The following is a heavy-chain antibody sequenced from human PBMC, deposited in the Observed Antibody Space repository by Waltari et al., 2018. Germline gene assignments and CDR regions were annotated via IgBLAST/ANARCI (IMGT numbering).Heavy chain of an antibody. Sequence: EVQLVESGGGLVQPGGSLRLSCAASGFTFSSYSMNLVRQAPGKGLEWVSYISRRRTTIYCAECVKGRFTIARDNARNSRYLQMKSLRDEVTAGYYCARDMLRESWFDPWGQGTLVTVSS. CDR2: ISRRRTTI. CDR3: ARDMLRESWFDP. V-gene: IGHV3-48*02. D-gene: IGHD2-8*01. CDR1: GFTFSSYS. J-gene: IGHJ5*02.